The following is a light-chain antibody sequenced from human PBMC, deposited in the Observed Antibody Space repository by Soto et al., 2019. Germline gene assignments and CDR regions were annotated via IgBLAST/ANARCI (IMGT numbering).Light chain of an antibody. Sequence: EIVMTQSPATVSVSTRERDSISCRARQSVSSDLAWYQQKPGQAPRLLIYGASTRATGISARFSGSGSGTEFTLTISSLQSEDFAVYYCQQYNDWPRTFGQGTKVDIK. CDR1: QSVSSD. CDR3: QQYNDWPRT. J-gene: IGKJ1*01. V-gene: IGKV3-15*01. CDR2: GAS.